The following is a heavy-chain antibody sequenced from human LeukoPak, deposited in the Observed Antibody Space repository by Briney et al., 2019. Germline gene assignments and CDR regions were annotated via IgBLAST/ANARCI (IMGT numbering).Heavy chain of an antibody. CDR2: ISFDGSNQ. CDR1: GLTFSSYG. Sequence: PGGSLRLSCAASGLTFSSYGMHWVRQAPGKGLEWVALISFDGSNQYYADSVKGRFTISRDNSKNTLYLQMNSLRAEDTAVYYCAKPPEVGATVGYFDYWGQGTLVTVSS. V-gene: IGHV3-30*18. D-gene: IGHD1-26*01. CDR3: AKPPEVGATVGYFDY. J-gene: IGHJ4*02.